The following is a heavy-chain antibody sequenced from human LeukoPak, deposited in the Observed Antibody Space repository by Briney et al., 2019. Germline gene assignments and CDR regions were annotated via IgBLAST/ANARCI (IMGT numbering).Heavy chain of an antibody. CDR3: ARRAGESSGWAHFDY. Sequence: GGSLGLSCAASGFTFNTFTIHWVRQAPGKGLDWVSSISRTSDIYYADSVKGRFTISRDNAKNSVSLQMNSLTAENTAVYYCARRAGESSGWAHFDYWGQGTLLTVSS. J-gene: IGHJ4*02. CDR1: GFTFNTFT. CDR2: ISRTSDI. V-gene: IGHV3-21*06. D-gene: IGHD6-19*01.